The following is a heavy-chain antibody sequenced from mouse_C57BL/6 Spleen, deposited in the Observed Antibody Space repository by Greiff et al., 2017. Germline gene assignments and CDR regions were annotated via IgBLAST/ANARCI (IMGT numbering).Heavy chain of an antibody. V-gene: IGHV5-17*01. Sequence: EVMLVESGGGLVKPGGSLKLSCAASGFTFSDYGMHWVRQAPEKGLEWVAYISSGSSTIYYADTVKGRFTISRDNAKNTLFLQMTSLRSEDTAMYYCARPVITTVVAGPFAYWGQGTLVTVSA. J-gene: IGHJ3*01. CDR2: ISSGSSTI. D-gene: IGHD1-1*01. CDR1: GFTFSDYG. CDR3: ARPVITTVVAGPFAY.